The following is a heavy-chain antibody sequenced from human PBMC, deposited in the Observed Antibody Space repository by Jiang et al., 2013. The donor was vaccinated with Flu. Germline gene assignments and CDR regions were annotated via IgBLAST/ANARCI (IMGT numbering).Heavy chain of an antibody. CDR2: IYYSGST. V-gene: IGHV4-59*08. CDR3: ARRPYDFWSGYWYYFDY. CDR1: GGSISSYY. D-gene: IGHD3-3*01. Sequence: PGLVKPSETLSLTCTVSGGSISSYYWSWIRQPPGKGLEWIGYIYYSGSTNYNPSLKSRVTISVDTSKNQFSLKLSSVTAADTAVYYCARRPYDFWSGYWYYFDYWGQGTLVTVSS. J-gene: IGHJ4*02.